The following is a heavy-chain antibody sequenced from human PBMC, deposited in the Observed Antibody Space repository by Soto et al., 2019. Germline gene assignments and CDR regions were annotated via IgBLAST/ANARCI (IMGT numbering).Heavy chain of an antibody. CDR2: ISGSGDST. Sequence: GGSLRLSCAVSGFTFSSYAMNWVRQAPGEGLEWLSGISGSGDSTYYADSVKGRFTISRDNAKNSLYLQMNSLRAEDTALYYCARDWYSSGWYGPDDYYGMDVWGQGTTVTVSS. D-gene: IGHD6-19*01. CDR1: GFTFSSYA. V-gene: IGHV3-23*01. J-gene: IGHJ6*02. CDR3: ARDWYSSGWYGPDDYYGMDV.